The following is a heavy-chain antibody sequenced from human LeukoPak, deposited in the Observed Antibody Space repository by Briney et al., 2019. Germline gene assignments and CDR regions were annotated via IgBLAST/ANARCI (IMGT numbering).Heavy chain of an antibody. D-gene: IGHD2-2*02. CDR3: ARVSRYCSSTSCYNDAFDI. CDR2: IKQDGSEK. CDR1: GFTFSSYW. V-gene: IGHV3-7*01. J-gene: IGHJ3*02. Sequence: PGGALRLSCAASGFTFSSYWMSWVRQAPGKGLEWVANIKQDGSEKYYGDSVKGRFTISRDNAKNSLYLQMNSLRAEDTAVYYCARVSRYCSSTSCYNDAFDIWGQGTMVTVSS.